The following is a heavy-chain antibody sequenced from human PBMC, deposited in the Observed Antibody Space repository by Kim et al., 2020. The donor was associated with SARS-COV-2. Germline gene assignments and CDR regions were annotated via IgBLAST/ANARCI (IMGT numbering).Heavy chain of an antibody. D-gene: IGHD3-10*01. V-gene: IGHV4-34*01. J-gene: IGHJ5*02. Sequence: PETLSLTCAVYGGSFSAYYWSWIRQPPGKGLEWIGEINHSGSTNYNPSLKSRVTVSVDTSKNQFSLKLSSVTAADTAVYYCARERGYYGSGSSWFDPWGQGTLVTVSS. CDR1: GGSFSAYY. CDR2: INHSGST. CDR3: ARERGYYGSGSSWFDP.